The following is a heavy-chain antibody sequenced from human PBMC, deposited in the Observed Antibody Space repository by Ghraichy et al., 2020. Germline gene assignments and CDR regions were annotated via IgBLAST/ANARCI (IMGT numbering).Heavy chain of an antibody. CDR1: GASISSTNW. CDR3: ASSTWKKVDY. J-gene: IGHJ4*02. V-gene: IGHV4-4*02. CDR2: VYRSGSA. D-gene: IGHD1-1*01. Sequence: SETLSLTCAVSGASISSTNWWTWVRQPPGKGLEWIGEVYRSGSANYNPSLKSRVTISVEKSTNQFSLKLNSVTAADTAVYYCASSTWKKVDYWGQGVLVTVSS.